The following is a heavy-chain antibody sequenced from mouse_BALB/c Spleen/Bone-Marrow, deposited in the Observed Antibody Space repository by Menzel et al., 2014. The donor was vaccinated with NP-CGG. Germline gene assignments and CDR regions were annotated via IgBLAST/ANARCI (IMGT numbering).Heavy chain of an antibody. CDR1: GFDFSRYW. V-gene: IGHV4-1*02. CDR3: ARLGYYGSFAY. CDR2: INPDSNTI. Sequence: EVKLVESGGGLVQPGGSLKLSCAASGFDFSRYWMSWVRQAPGKGLEWIGEINPDSNTINYTPSLKGKFIISRDNAKNTLYLQMSKVRSEDTALYYCARLGYYGSFAYWGQGTLVTVSA. J-gene: IGHJ3*01. D-gene: IGHD1-2*01.